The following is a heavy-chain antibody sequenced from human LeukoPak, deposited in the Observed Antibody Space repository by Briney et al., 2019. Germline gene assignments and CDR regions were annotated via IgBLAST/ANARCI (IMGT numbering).Heavy chain of an antibody. V-gene: IGHV4-59*01. Sequence: SEALSLTCTVSGGSISSYYWSWIRQPPGKGLEWIGYIYYSGSTNYNPSLKSRVTISVDTSKNQFSLKLSSVTAADTAVYYCASGSVGWFGELLSYNYYGMDVWGQGTTVTVSS. J-gene: IGHJ6*02. CDR3: ASGSVGWFGELLSYNYYGMDV. D-gene: IGHD3-10*01. CDR1: GGSISSYY. CDR2: IYYSGST.